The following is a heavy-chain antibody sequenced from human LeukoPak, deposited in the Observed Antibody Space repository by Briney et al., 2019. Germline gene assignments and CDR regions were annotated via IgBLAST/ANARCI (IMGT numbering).Heavy chain of an antibody. D-gene: IGHD2-15*01. CDR1: GYSFTSYW. CDR2: IYPGDSDT. V-gene: IGHV5-51*01. Sequence: GESLKISCKGSGYSFTSYWIGWVRQMPGKGLEWMGIIYPGDSDTRYSPSFQGQVTISADKSISTAYLQWSSLKASDTAMYYCARSPTRYCSGGSCYEPFDYWGQGTLVTVSS. CDR3: ARSPTRYCSGGSCYEPFDY. J-gene: IGHJ4*02.